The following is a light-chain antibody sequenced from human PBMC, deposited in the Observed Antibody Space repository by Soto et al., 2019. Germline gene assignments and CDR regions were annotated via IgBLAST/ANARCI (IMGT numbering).Light chain of an antibody. CDR3: QQYDNLPIT. CDR1: QDISNY. Sequence: DIQMTQSPSSLSASVGDRVTITCQASQDISNYLNWYQQKPGKAPKLLIYDASNLKTGVPSRFSGSGSTTEFTFTISSLRPEDIATYYCQQYDNLPITFGQGTRLEIK. CDR2: DAS. J-gene: IGKJ5*01. V-gene: IGKV1-33*01.